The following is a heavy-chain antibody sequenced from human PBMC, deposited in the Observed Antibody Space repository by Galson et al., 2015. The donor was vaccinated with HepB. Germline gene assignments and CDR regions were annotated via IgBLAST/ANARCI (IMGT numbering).Heavy chain of an antibody. Sequence: SLRLSCAVSGFTVSKYYVSWVRQTPGKGLEWVSFINSGGSAYHADSVKGRFTISRDNSKNTLYLQMNSLRAEDTAVYYCAREMSMDVWGQGTTVTVSS. CDR3: AREMSMDV. CDR1: GFTVSKYY. V-gene: IGHV3-66*02. J-gene: IGHJ6*02. CDR2: INSGGSA.